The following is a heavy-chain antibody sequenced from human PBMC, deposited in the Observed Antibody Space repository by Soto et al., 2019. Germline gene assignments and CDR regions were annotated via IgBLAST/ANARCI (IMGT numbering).Heavy chain of an antibody. CDR1: GFTFSSYA. V-gene: IGHV3-23*01. CDR3: AQEFEEGSSSWFFDY. D-gene: IGHD6-6*01. CDR2: ISGSVGST. J-gene: IGHJ4*02. Sequence: PGGSLRLSCAASGFTFSSYAMSWVRQAPGKGLEWVSAISGSVGSTYYADSVKGRFTISRDNSKNTLYLQMNSLRAEDTAVYYCAQEFEEGSSSWFFDYWGQGTLVTVSS.